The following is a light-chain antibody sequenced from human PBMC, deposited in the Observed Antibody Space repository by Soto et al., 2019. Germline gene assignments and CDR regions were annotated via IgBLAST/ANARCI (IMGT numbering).Light chain of an antibody. J-gene: IGLJ2*01. Sequence: QSALTQPASVSGSPGQSITISCTGTSSDVGGYNYVSWYQQHPGKAPKLMIYDGSNRPSGVSNRFSGSKSGNTASLTISGLQPEEEADYYCSSYTSSGTVLFGGGTKLTVL. CDR1: SSDVGGYNY. CDR3: SSYTSSGTVL. CDR2: DGS. V-gene: IGLV2-14*01.